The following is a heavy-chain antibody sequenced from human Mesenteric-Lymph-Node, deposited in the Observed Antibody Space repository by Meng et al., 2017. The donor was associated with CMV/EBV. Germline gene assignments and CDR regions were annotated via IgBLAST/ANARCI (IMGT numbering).Heavy chain of an antibody. CDR1: GGSISSSWHY. J-gene: IGHJ5*02. CDR2: IFYSGSA. V-gene: IGHV4-39*02. D-gene: IGHD3-10*01. CDR3: ARDTLTYSYGPGWIDP. Sequence: QLQLQEAGPRLVKPSEPLSLKCTVSGGSISSSWHYWGWIRQPAGKGLEWIGSIFYSGSAHYNPALESRVTISIDKSKNEFFLNLGSVTAADTAMYFCARDTLTYSYGPGWIDPWGQGTLVTVSS.